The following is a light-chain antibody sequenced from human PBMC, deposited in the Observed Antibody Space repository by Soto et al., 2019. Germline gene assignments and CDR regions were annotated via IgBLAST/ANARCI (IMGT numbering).Light chain of an antibody. CDR3: PHYHLWPLA. Sequence: EIVMTQSPAPLSVSPGARATLSCRASQSVSSNLAWFQQKPGQAPRLLIYDASTRATRLPARLSGSGSGTEFPLTIRSLQSEDFAAYYRPHYHLWPLAFGGGTKVQIK. V-gene: IGKV3D-15*01. CDR2: DAS. CDR1: QSVSSN. J-gene: IGKJ4*01.